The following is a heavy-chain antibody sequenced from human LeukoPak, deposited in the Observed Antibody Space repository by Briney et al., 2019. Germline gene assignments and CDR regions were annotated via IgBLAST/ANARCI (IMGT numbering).Heavy chain of an antibody. Sequence: GGSLRLSCAASGFTVSSNYMSWVRQAPGKGLEWVSVIYSGGSTYYADSVKGRFTISRDNSKNTLNLQMNSLRAEDTAVYYCAREKLTHYYDSSGYYYRNYFDYWGQGTLVTVSS. CDR2: IYSGGST. V-gene: IGHV3-66*01. J-gene: IGHJ4*02. CDR1: GFTVSSNY. CDR3: AREKLTHYYDSSGYYYRNYFDY. D-gene: IGHD3-22*01.